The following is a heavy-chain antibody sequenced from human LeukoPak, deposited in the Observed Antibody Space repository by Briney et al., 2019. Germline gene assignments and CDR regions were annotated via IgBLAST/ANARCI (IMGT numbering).Heavy chain of an antibody. CDR3: AKDPYNWNDEGLPDY. V-gene: IGHV3-30*18. Sequence: GGSLRLSCAASGFTLHNYGMHWVRQAPGKGLEWVAVISYDGSNKYYADSVKGRFTISRDNSKNTLYLQMNSLRAEDTAVYYCAKDPYNWNDEGLPDYWGQGTLVTVSS. CDR2: ISYDGSNK. CDR1: GFTLHNYG. J-gene: IGHJ4*02. D-gene: IGHD1-20*01.